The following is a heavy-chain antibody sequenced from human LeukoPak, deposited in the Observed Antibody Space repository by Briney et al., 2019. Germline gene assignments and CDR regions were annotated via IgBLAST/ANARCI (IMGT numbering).Heavy chain of an antibody. J-gene: IGHJ4*02. CDR1: GFTVSSFW. CDR2: ISSDGSNT. Sequence: PGGSLRLSCAASGFTVSSFWMHWVRQAPGKGLVWVSRISSDGSNTYYADSVKGRFTISRDNSKNTLYLQMNSLRAEDTAVYYCASDKLDYWGQGTLVTVSS. V-gene: IGHV3-74*01. CDR3: ASDKLDY.